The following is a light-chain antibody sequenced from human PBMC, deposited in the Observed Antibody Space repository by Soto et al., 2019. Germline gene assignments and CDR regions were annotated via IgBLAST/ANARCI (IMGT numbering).Light chain of an antibody. CDR2: GNS. CDR1: TSNIGAGYD. Sequence: QPVLAQPPSVSGAPGQRVTISCTGSTSNIGAGYDVHWYQHLPGTAPKLLIYGNSNRPSGVPDRFSGSQSGTSASLVITGLQTEDEADYYCQTYDSNLHVVFGGGTKVTVL. V-gene: IGLV1-40*01. J-gene: IGLJ2*01. CDR3: QTYDSNLHVV.